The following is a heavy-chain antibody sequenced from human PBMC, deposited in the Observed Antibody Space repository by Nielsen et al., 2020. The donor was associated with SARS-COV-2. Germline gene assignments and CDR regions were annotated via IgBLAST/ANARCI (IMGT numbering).Heavy chain of an antibody. V-gene: IGHV3-9*01. CDR2: ISWNSGSI. Sequence: GGSLRLSCAASGFTFDDYAMHWVRQAPGKGLEWVSGISWNSGSIGYADSVKGRFTISRGNAKNSLYLQMNSLRAEDTAMYYCARNFYGSGSYPFDPWGQGTLVTVSS. CDR1: GFTFDDYA. J-gene: IGHJ5*02. CDR3: ARNFYGSGSYPFDP. D-gene: IGHD3-10*01.